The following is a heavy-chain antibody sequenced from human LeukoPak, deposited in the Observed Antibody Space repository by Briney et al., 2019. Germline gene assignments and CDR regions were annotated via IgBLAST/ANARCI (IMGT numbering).Heavy chain of an antibody. D-gene: IGHD3-10*01. V-gene: IGHV4-4*07. J-gene: IGHJ4*02. Sequence: SETLSLTCTVSGGSISSYYWSWIRQPAGKGLEWIGRIHASGSTNYNPSLKSRVTMSVDTSKNQFSLKLSSVTAADTAVYYCGGYGSGTYYPFCWGQGTLVTVSS. CDR1: GGSISSYY. CDR2: IHASGST. CDR3: GGYGSGTYYPFC.